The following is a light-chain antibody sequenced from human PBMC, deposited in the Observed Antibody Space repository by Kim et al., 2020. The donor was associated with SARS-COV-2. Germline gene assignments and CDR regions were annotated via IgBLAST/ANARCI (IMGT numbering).Light chain of an antibody. Sequence: FTNSNTGASVYVSRYNSLSWYHQHPGQSPRLMCSHGTVRPPGWPDRCSCFKSCNTGSLTTSGLQVEEDAEMYCCVHPGRLTWIFGGGTQLTVL. CDR1: SVYVSRYNS. CDR2: HGT. CDR3: CVHPGRLTWI. J-gene: IGLJ2*01. V-gene: IGLV2-11*03.